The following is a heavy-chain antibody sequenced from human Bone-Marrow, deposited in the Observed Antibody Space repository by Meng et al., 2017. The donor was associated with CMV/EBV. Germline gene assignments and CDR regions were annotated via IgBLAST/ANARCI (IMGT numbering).Heavy chain of an antibody. V-gene: IGHV1-2*02. CDR1: GYTFTGYY. Sequence: ASVKDSCKASGYTFTGYYIHWVRQVPGQGLEWMGWINPNSGGTNYAQKFQGRVTMTRDTSISKAYMELSRLTSDDTAVYYCARSGMVVVPAAHWGQGTLVTVSS. J-gene: IGHJ4*02. D-gene: IGHD2-2*01. CDR3: ARSGMVVVPAAH. CDR2: INPNSGGT.